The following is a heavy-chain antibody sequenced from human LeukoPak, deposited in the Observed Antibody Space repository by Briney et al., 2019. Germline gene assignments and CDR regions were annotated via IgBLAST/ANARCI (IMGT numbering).Heavy chain of an antibody. CDR3: ARVREQDYDFWSGYYLGAFDI. D-gene: IGHD3-3*01. Sequence: SETLSLTCTVSGGSISSSSYYWGWIRQPPGKGLEWIGSIYYSGSTYYNPSLKSRVTISVDTSKNQFSLKLSSVTAADTAVYYCARVREQDYDFWSGYYLGAFDIWGQGTMVTVSS. CDR1: GGSISSSSYY. CDR2: IYYSGST. J-gene: IGHJ3*02. V-gene: IGHV4-39*07.